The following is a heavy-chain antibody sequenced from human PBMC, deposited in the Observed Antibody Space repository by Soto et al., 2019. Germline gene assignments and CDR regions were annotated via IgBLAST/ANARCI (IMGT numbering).Heavy chain of an antibody. CDR3: ARGGSGYDWFDS. V-gene: IGHV4-4*02. Sequence: QVQLQQSGPGLVKPSETLSLTCAVSGGSISNNNWWSWVRQPPGKGLEWIGEIYNSGITNYNPSLKSRVSISADKSTNHFSLNLNSVTAADTDIYYCARGGSGYDWFDSWGQGTLVTVSS. CDR2: IYNSGIT. D-gene: IGHD5-12*01. J-gene: IGHJ5*01. CDR1: GGSISNNNW.